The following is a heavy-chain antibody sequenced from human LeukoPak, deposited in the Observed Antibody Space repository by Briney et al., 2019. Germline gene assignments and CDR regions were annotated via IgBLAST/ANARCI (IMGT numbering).Heavy chain of an antibody. CDR3: ARVTSGITGGTYYYYYMDV. CDR1: GFTFSSYS. D-gene: IGHD6-13*01. V-gene: IGHV3-21*01. Sequence: GGSLRLSCAASGFTFSSYSMSWVRQAPGKGLEWVSSISSSKTYIYYADSVKGRFTISRDNVKNSLYLQMNSLRAEDTAVYYCARVTSGITGGTYYYYYMDVWGKGTTVTVSS. J-gene: IGHJ6*03. CDR2: ISSSKTYI.